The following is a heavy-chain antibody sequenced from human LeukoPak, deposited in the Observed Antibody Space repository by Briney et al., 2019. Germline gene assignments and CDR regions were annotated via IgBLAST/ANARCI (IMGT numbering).Heavy chain of an antibody. D-gene: IGHD2-15*01. V-gene: IGHV1-69*13. CDR2: ILPIFGTT. CDR1: GGTFSSYA. Sequence: GASVKVSCKASGGTFSSYAISWVRQAPGQGLEWMGGILPIFGTTNYAQKFQGRVTITADESTSTAYMELSSLRSEDTAVYYCARVSCGGNCYSLIGAFDIWGQGTMVTVSS. CDR3: ARVSCGGNCYSLIGAFDI. J-gene: IGHJ3*02.